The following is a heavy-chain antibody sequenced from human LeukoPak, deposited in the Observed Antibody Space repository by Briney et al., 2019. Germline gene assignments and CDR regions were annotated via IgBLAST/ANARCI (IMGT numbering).Heavy chain of an antibody. V-gene: IGHV3-23*01. D-gene: IGHD3-9*01. Sequence: PGGSLRLSCAASGFTFSSYAVTWVRQAPGKGLEWVSVISTTGGTTYYADSVKGRFTISRDNSGNTLYLQMNNLRAEDTAVYYCAKNLVTGCFDSWGQGTLVTVSS. CDR2: ISTTGGTT. CDR1: GFTFSSYA. J-gene: IGHJ4*02. CDR3: AKNLVTGCFDS.